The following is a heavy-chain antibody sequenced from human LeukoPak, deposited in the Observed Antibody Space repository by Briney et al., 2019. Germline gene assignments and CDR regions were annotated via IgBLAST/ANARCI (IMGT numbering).Heavy chain of an antibody. D-gene: IGHD6-13*01. J-gene: IGHJ4*02. Sequence: PGGSLRLSCAASGFTFSTYEMNWVRQAPGKGLECVSTITTSGGSTYYADSVKGRFTISRDNSKNTLHLQMNSLRAEDTAVYYFARDNRGSSWYFDYWGQGTLVTVSS. CDR3: ARDNRGSSWYFDY. V-gene: IGHV3-23*01. CDR1: GFTFSTYE. CDR2: ITTSGGST.